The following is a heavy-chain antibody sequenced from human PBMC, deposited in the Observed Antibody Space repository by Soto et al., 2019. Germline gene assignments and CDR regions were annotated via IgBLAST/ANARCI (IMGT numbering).Heavy chain of an antibody. Sequence: GGSLRLSWAASGFSFSSYARQWVRQAPGKGLEWVAVISYDGIHKHYADSVQGRFTISRDDSKNTLYLQMNSLRAEDTAVYYCARSYCINTRCSSYFDNWGQGTLVTVSS. CDR1: GFSFSSYA. J-gene: IGHJ4*02. D-gene: IGHD2-2*01. CDR3: ARSYCINTRCSSYFDN. V-gene: IGHV3-30-3*01. CDR2: ISYDGIHK.